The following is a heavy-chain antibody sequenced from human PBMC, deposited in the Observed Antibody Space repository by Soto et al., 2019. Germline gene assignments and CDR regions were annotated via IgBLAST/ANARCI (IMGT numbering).Heavy chain of an antibody. CDR2: IRSKAYGGTT. J-gene: IGHJ5*02. Sequence: GGSLRLSCTASGFTFGDYAMSWVRQAPGKGLEWVGFIRSKAYGGTTEYAASVKGRFTISRDDSKSIAYLQMNSLKTEDTAVYYCTRDSKSSSGWFNWFDPWGQGTMLTV. V-gene: IGHV3-49*04. CDR1: GFTFGDYA. CDR3: TRDSKSSSGWFNWFDP. D-gene: IGHD6-19*01.